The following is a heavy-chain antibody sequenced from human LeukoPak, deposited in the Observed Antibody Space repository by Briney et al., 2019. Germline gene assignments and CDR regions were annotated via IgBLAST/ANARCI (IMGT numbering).Heavy chain of an antibody. Sequence: PGRSLRLSCAASGFTVSSNYMSWVRQAPGKGLEWVSVIYSGGSTYYADSVKGRFTISRDNSKKTLYLQMKSLRTEDTAVYYCARDLTAYFDYWGQGTLVTVSS. CDR1: GFTVSSNY. V-gene: IGHV3-66*01. CDR3: ARDLTAYFDY. CDR2: IYSGGST. D-gene: IGHD3-16*01. J-gene: IGHJ4*02.